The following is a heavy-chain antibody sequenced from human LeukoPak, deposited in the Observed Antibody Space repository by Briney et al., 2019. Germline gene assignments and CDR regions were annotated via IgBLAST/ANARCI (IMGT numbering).Heavy chain of an antibody. V-gene: IGHV1-2*02. CDR2: INPNSGGT. CDR1: GYTFTGYY. Sequence: ASVKVSCKASGYTFTGYYMHWVRQAPGQGLEWMGWINPNSGGTNYAQKFQGRVTMTRDTSISTAYMELSRLRSDDTAVYYCARALVVPAAIVSWRSLGYWGQGTLVTVSS. D-gene: IGHD2-2*01. CDR3: ARALVVPAAIVSWRSLGY. J-gene: IGHJ4*02.